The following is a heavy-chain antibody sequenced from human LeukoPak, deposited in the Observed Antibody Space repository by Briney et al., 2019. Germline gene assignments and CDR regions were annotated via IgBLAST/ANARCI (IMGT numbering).Heavy chain of an antibody. J-gene: IGHJ6*03. Sequence: PGGSLRLSCAASGFTFSSYAMHWVRQAPGKGLEWVAVISYDGSNRYYADSVKGRFTISRDNSKNTLYLQMNSLRAEDTAVYYCARDFDSAISPEDYYYYMDVWGKGTTVTVSS. CDR1: GFTFSSYA. CDR3: ARDFDSAISPEDYYYYMDV. V-gene: IGHV3-30-3*01. D-gene: IGHD3-3*01. CDR2: ISYDGSNR.